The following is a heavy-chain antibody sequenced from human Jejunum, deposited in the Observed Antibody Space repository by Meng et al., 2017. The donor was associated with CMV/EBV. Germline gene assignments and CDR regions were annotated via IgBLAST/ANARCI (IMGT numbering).Heavy chain of an antibody. CDR3: ARDSRPYYDYWSGAYNNNYQGLDV. V-gene: IGHV4-39*07. D-gene: IGHD3-3*01. Sequence: WIRQPPGKGLEWIGSLYYTGSPPYYRPSLESRVTISLDTSKNQFSLSLSSVTAADTAVYYCARDSRPYYDYWSGAYNNNYQGLDVWGQGTTVTVSS. J-gene: IGHJ6*02. CDR2: LYYTGSPP.